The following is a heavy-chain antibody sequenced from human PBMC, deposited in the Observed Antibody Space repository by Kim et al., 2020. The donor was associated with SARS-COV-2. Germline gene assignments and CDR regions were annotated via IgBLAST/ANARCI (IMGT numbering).Heavy chain of an antibody. D-gene: IGHD6-19*01. CDR3: AKEEGSGYSSGWTYNYYGMDV. J-gene: IGHJ6*02. CDR1: GFTFSSYG. Sequence: GGSLRLSCTASGFTFSSYGMHWVRQAPGKGLEWVAVISYDGSNKYYADSVKGRFTISRDNSKNTLYLQMNSLRAEDTAVYYCAKEEGSGYSSGWTYNYYGMDVWGHGTTVTVSS. V-gene: IGHV3-30*18. CDR2: ISYDGSNK.